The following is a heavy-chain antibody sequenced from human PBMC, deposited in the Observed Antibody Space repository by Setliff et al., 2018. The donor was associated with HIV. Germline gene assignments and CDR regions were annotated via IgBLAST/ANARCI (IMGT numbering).Heavy chain of an antibody. J-gene: IGHJ4*02. Sequence: SLRLSCAATGFNFNNYAMVWVRQSPGKGLEWVANIQQHGSEIHYVASVEGRFTISRDNAKNSLYLQMNSLRAEDTAVYYCANMQWASNAWYSFDYWGQGALVTVSS. V-gene: IGHV3-7*05. CDR3: ANMQWASNAWYSFDY. CDR2: IQQHGSEI. D-gene: IGHD6-19*01. CDR1: GFNFNNYA.